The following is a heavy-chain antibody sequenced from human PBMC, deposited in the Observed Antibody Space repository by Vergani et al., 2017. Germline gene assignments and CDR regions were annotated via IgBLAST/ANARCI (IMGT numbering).Heavy chain of an antibody. CDR3: VGTHDYGGNQRGGLDWYFDL. V-gene: IGHV1-69-2*01. CDR2: VDPEDGET. CDR1: GYTFTDYY. Sequence: EVQLVQSGAEVKKPGATVKISCKVSGYTFTDYYMHWVQQAPGKGLEWMGLVDPEDGETIYAEKFQGRVTILADESTSTAYMELSSLRSEDTAVYYCVGTHDYGGNQRGGLDWYFDLWGRGTLVTVSS. J-gene: IGHJ2*01. D-gene: IGHD4-23*01.